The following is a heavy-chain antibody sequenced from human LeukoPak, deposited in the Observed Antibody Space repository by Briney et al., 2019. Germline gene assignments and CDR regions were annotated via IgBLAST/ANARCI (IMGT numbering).Heavy chain of an antibody. CDR2: IYYSGST. J-gene: IGHJ5*02. V-gene: IGHV4-31*03. CDR3: ARGRDRGLFDP. Sequence: SQTLSLTCTVSGGSISSGGYYWSWIRQHPGKGLEWIGYIYYSGSTYYNPSLKSRVTISVDRSKNQFSLKLSSVTAADTAVYYCARGRDRGLFDPWGQGTLVTVSS. D-gene: IGHD3-22*01. CDR1: GGSISSGGYY.